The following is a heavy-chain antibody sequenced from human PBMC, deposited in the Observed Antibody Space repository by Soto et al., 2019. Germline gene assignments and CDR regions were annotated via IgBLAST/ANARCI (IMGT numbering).Heavy chain of an antibody. V-gene: IGHV4-34*01. CDR3: ARDRGRPDLRDTHYYDSSDLDYGMDV. CDR2: INHSGST. D-gene: IGHD3-22*01. J-gene: IGHJ6*02. CDR1: CGSFSGYY. Sequence: SETLSLTCAVYCGSFSGYYWSWIRQPPGKGLEWIGEINHSGSTNYNPSLKSRVTISVDTSKNQFSLKLSSVTAADTAVYYCARDRGRPDLRDTHYYDSSDLDYGMDVWGQGTTVTVSS.